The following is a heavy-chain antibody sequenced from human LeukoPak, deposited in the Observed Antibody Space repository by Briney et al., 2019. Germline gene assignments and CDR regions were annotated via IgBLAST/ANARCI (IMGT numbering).Heavy chain of an antibody. J-gene: IGHJ5*02. Sequence: ASVKVSCKASGYTFTGYCLHWMRQAPGQGLEWVGLINPNTGGISYAQKFQGRVTVTWDTSISTAYMELSSLRSEDTAVYYCARGSTHYDFWSGYGNWFDPWGQGTLVTVSS. D-gene: IGHD3-3*01. CDR2: INPNTGGI. CDR1: GYTFTGYC. V-gene: IGHV1-2*02. CDR3: ARGSTHYDFWSGYGNWFDP.